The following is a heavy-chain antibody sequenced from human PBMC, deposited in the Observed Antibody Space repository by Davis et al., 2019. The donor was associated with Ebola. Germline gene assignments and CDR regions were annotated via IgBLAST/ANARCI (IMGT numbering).Heavy chain of an antibody. CDR2: IIPIFGSA. V-gene: IGHV1-69*13. J-gene: IGHJ4*02. CDR3: ATVGIASSSNYFDK. Sequence: SVKVSCKASGGTFRTYAINWVRQAPGQGLEWMGGIIPIFGSATYAQTFQGRVTFTADESTSTAYMDLISLGSEDTAVYFWATVGIASSSNYFDKWGQGTVVTVSS. D-gene: IGHD6-6*01. CDR1: GGTFRTYA.